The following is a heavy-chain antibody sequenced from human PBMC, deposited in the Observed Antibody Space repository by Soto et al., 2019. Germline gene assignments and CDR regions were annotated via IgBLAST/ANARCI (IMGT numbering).Heavy chain of an antibody. CDR3: ARGEGTYSSGWVPNYYYYGMDV. Sequence: ASVKVSCKASGYTFTSYGISWVRQAPGQGLEWMGWISAYNGNTNYAQKLQGRVTMTTDTSTSTAYMELRSLRSDDTAVYYCARGEGTYSSGWVPNYYYYGMDVWGQGTTVTVSS. V-gene: IGHV1-18*01. CDR2: ISAYNGNT. D-gene: IGHD6-19*01. J-gene: IGHJ6*02. CDR1: GYTFTSYG.